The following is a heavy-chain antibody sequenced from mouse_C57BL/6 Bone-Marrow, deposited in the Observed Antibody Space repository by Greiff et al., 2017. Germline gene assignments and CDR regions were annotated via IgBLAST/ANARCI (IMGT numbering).Heavy chain of an antibody. Sequence: EVKLQESGPELVKPGASVKISCKASGYSFTVYNMNWVKQSNGKSLEWIGVINPNYGTTSYNQKFKGKATLTVDQSSSTAYMQLNSLTSEDSAVYYCARGYDYDYAMDYWGQGTSVTVSS. CDR1: GYSFTVYN. V-gene: IGHV1-39*01. D-gene: IGHD2-4*01. CDR3: ARGYDYDYAMDY. J-gene: IGHJ4*01. CDR2: INPNYGTT.